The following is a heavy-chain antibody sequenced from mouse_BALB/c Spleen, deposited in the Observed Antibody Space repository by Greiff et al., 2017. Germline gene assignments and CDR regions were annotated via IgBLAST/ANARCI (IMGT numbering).Heavy chain of an antibody. J-gene: IGHJ2*01. V-gene: IGHV1-9*01. CDR3: ARGYYYGSSSYYFDY. Sequence: QVQLQQSGAELMKPGASVKISCKATGYTFSSYWIEWVKQRPGHGLEWIGEILPGSGSTNYNEKFKGKATFTADTSSNTAYMQLSSLTSEDSAVYYCARGYYYGSSSYYFDYWGQGTTLTVSS. CDR1: GYTFSSYW. D-gene: IGHD1-1*01. CDR2: ILPGSGST.